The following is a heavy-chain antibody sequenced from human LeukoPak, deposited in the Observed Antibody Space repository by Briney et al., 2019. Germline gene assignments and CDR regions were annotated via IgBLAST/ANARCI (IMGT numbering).Heavy chain of an antibody. V-gene: IGHV3-7*01. D-gene: IGHD3-3*01. CDR1: GFTFSSYW. Sequence: AGGSLRLSCAASGFTFSSYWMSWVRQAPGKGLEWVANIKQDGSEKYYVDSVKGRFTISRDNAKNSLYLQMNSLRAEDTAVYYCASVVYEFWSGYYSPRAFDIWGQGTMVTVSS. CDR2: IKQDGSEK. CDR3: ASVVYEFWSGYYSPRAFDI. J-gene: IGHJ3*02.